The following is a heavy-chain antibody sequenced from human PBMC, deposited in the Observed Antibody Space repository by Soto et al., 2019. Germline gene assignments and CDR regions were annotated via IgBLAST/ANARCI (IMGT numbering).Heavy chain of an antibody. CDR3: ARKGIAVAGVYYYYGMDV. V-gene: IGHV5-10-1*01. CDR1: GYSFTSYW. CDR2: IDPSDSYT. J-gene: IGHJ6*02. Sequence: PGESLKISCKGSGYSFTSYWISWVRQMPGKGLEWMGRIDPSDSYTNYSPSFQGHVTISADKSISTAYLQWSSLKASDTAMYYCARKGIAVAGVYYYYGMDVWGQGTTVTVSS. D-gene: IGHD6-19*01.